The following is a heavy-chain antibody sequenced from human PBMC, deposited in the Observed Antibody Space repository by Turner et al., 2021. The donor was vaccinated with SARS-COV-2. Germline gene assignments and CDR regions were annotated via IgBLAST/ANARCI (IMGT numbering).Heavy chain of an antibody. D-gene: IGHD5-12*01. Sequence: EVHLLESGGGLVQPGGSLRLSCAAFGFTFSTYAMSWVRQAPGKGLEWVSTISDSGGHTYYADSVKGRFTISRDNSKNTLYLQMNSLRAEDTAVYYCAKAPSFSGHFDYWGQGTLVTVSS. J-gene: IGHJ4*02. CDR1: GFTFSTYA. CDR2: ISDSGGHT. V-gene: IGHV3-23*01. CDR3: AKAPSFSGHFDY.